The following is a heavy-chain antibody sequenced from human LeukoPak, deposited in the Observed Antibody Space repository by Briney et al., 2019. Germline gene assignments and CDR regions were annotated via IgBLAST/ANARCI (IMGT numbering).Heavy chain of an antibody. CDR2: ISGSGGST. V-gene: IGHV3-23*01. CDR3: AKESPSFDY. CDR1: RFTFSGYA. J-gene: IGHJ4*02. Sequence: GGSLRLSCSASRFTFSGYAMSWVRQAPENGLEWVSSISGSGGSTHYGDSVKGRFTISRDNSKNTLYLQMNSLRAEDTAVYYCAKESPSFDYWGQGNLVTVSS.